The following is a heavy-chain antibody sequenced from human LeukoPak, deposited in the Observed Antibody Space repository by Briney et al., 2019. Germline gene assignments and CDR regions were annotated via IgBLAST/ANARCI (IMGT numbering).Heavy chain of an antibody. CDR1: GYTFTSYD. CDR3: ARGRRRAAAGHYYYYMDV. Sequence: ASVKVSCKASGYTFTSYDINWVRQATGQGLEWMGWMNPNSGNTGYAQKFQGRVTMTRNTSISTAYTELSSLRSEDTAVYYCARGRRRAAAGHYYYYMDVWGKGTTVTVSS. D-gene: IGHD6-13*01. V-gene: IGHV1-8*01. CDR2: MNPNSGNT. J-gene: IGHJ6*03.